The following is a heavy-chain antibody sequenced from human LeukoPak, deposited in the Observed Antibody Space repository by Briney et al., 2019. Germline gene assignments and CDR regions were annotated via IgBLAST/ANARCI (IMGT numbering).Heavy chain of an antibody. D-gene: IGHD3-10*01. CDR3: ARSDYRSIGGILWFGELTNWFDP. V-gene: IGHV3-48*02. J-gene: IGHJ5*02. CDR2: ISSSSSII. CDR1: GFTFSSYS. Sequence: PGGSLRLSCAASGFTFSSYSMNWVRQAPGKGLEWVSYISSSSSIIYYADSVKGRFTISRDNAKNSLYLQMNSLRDEDTAVYYCARSDYRSIGGILWFGELTNWFDPWGQGTLVTVSS.